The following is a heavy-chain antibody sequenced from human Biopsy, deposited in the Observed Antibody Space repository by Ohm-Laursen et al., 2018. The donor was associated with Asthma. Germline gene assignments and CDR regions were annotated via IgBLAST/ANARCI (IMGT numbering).Heavy chain of an antibody. D-gene: IGHD6-19*01. V-gene: IGHV1-69*13. CDR3: ARCQVGYSSGWSLLLKKIYYSGMDV. CDR2: IMPIFGTT. Sequence: SVKVSCKPPGGTFSNFAISWVRQAPGQGLEWLGGIMPIFGTTNSAQKFQGRVTITADESTSTAYMEVTSLRSEDTAIYYCARCQVGYSSGWSLLLKKIYYSGMDVWGQGTTVIVSS. J-gene: IGHJ6*02. CDR1: GGTFSNFA.